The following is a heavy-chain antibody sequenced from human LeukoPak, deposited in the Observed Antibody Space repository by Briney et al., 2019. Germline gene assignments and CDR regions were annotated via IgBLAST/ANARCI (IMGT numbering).Heavy chain of an antibody. Sequence: SVKVSCKASGYTFTSYGISWVRQAPGQGLEWMGIINPSGGSTSYAQKFQGRVTMTRDTSTSTVYMELSSLRSEDTAVYYCARGVWILRYFDWSPRVYWFDPWGQGTLVTVSS. V-gene: IGHV1-46*01. J-gene: IGHJ5*02. CDR3: ARGVWILRYFDWSPRVYWFDP. CDR1: GYTFTSYG. D-gene: IGHD3-9*01. CDR2: INPSGGST.